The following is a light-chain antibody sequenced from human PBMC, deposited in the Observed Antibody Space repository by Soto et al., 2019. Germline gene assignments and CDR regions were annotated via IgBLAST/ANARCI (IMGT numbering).Light chain of an antibody. Sequence: EIVMTQSPVTLSVSPGESATLSCRASQSASRNLAWYQQKPGQAPRLLIYGASTRATGIPARFSGSGSGTDFPLTISSLQSEDFAVYFCQQYNYWPFTFGPGTKVDV. CDR3: QQYNYWPFT. V-gene: IGKV3-15*01. J-gene: IGKJ3*01. CDR1: QSASRN. CDR2: GAS.